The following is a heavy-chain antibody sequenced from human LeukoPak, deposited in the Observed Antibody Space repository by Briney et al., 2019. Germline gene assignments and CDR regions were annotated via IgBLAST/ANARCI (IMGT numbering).Heavy chain of an antibody. V-gene: IGHV3-23*01. CDR1: GFTFSSYA. CDR2: IIVGGAST. J-gene: IGHJ4*02. Sequence: GGSLRLSCAASGFTFSSYAMSWVRQAPGKGLEWVSSIIVGGASTYYADSVKGRFTISRDNSKNTLYLQMNSLRAEDTAVYYCASTRALDYWGQGTLVTVSS. CDR3: ASTRALDY.